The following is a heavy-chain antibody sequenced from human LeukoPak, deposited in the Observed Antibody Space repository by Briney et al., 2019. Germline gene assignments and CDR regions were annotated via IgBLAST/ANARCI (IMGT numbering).Heavy chain of an antibody. J-gene: IGHJ4*02. CDR2: INSDGSDT. CDR3: TRGDFYVGAQDY. Sequence: GGSLRLSCAASGFTFSSYWMHWVRQAPGKGLVWVSRINSDGSDTSYADSVKGRFTISRDNAKNTLYLQMNSLGAGDTAVYYCTRGDFYVGAQDYWGQGTMVAVSS. CDR1: GFTFSSYW. V-gene: IGHV3-74*01. D-gene: IGHD1-26*01.